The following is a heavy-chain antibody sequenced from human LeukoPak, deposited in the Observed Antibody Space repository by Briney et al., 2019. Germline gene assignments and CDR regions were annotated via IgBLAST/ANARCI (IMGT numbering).Heavy chain of an antibody. Sequence: GGSLRLSCAASGFTFSSYSMNWVRQAPGKGLEWVSYISSSSSTIYYADSVKGRFTISRDNAKNSLYLQMNSQRAEDTAVYYCAREGCSSTSCYSGSVYYFDYWGQGTLVTVSS. V-gene: IGHV3-48*01. CDR1: GFTFSSYS. J-gene: IGHJ4*02. CDR2: ISSSSSTI. CDR3: AREGCSSTSCYSGSVYYFDY. D-gene: IGHD2-2*01.